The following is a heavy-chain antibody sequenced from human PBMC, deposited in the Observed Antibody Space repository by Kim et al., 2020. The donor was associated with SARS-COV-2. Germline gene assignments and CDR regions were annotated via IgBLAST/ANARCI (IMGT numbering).Heavy chain of an antibody. D-gene: IGHD2-15*01. CDR3: ARFSLYCGGGNCYS. V-gene: IGHV4-39*01. Sequence: SETLSLTCTVSGASISGSSYFWAWIRQPPGKGLEWIGSIYFTGSTYYNPSLKSRVTISVDTSTNQFSLTLSSVTAADTALYYCARFSLYCGGGNCYSGGQGTLVTVSS. CDR1: GASISGSSYF. CDR2: IYFTGST. J-gene: IGHJ5*01.